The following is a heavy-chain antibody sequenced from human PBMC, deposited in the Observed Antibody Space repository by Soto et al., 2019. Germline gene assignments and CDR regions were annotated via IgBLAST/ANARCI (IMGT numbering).Heavy chain of an antibody. CDR1: GGSISSYY. D-gene: IGHD2-2*02. Sequence: SETLSLTCTVSGGSISSYYWSWIRQPPGKGLEWIGYIYYSGSTNYNPPLKSRVTISVDTSKNQFSLKLSSVTAADTAVYYCASVTRTCISTSCYRYYYGMDVWGQGTTVT. CDR2: IYYSGST. CDR3: ASVTRTCISTSCYRYYYGMDV. V-gene: IGHV4-59*01. J-gene: IGHJ6*02.